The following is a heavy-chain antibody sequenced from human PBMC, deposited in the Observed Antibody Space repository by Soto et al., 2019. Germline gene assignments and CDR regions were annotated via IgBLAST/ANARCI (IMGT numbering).Heavy chain of an antibody. CDR3: AKVAPHSGYYIWYFDL. D-gene: IGHD3-22*01. CDR1: GFTFSSYV. V-gene: IGHV3-23*01. J-gene: IGHJ2*01. Sequence: EVQLLESGGGLVQPGGSLRLSCAASGFTFSSYVMSWVRQAPGKGLEWVSTISGSGGSTYYADSVKGRFTISRDNSKNTLYLQMNSLSAEDTAVYYCAKVAPHSGYYIWYFDLWGRGTLVTVSS. CDR2: ISGSGGST.